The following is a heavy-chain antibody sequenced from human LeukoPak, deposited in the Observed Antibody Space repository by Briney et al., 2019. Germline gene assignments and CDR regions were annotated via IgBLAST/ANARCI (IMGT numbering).Heavy chain of an antibody. D-gene: IGHD2-2*01. V-gene: IGHV1-69*13. CDR1: GGTFSSYA. CDR2: IIPIFGTA. J-gene: IGHJ6*02. CDR3: ARDIVVVPAAPSYYCGMDV. Sequence: SVKVSCKASGGTFSSYAISWVRQAPGQGLEWMGGIIPIFGTANYAQKFQGRVTITADESTSTAYMELSSLRSEDTAVYYCARDIVVVPAAPSYYCGMDVWGQGTTVTISS.